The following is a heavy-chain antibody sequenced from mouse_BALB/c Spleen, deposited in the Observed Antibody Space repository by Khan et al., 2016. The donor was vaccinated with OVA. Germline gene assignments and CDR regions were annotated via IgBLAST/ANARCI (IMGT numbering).Heavy chain of an antibody. CDR1: GDSITSGY. CDR3: ACELRGFAY. J-gene: IGHJ3*01. CDR2: ISYSGNT. D-gene: IGHD1-1*01. V-gene: IGHV3-8*02. Sequence: VQLKESGPSLVKPSQTLSLTCSVTGDSITSGYWNWIRKFPGNKLEYMGYISYSGNTYYNPSLKSRISITRAPSTNQNYLQLNSVTTEDTATYYCACELRGFAYWGQGTLVTVSA.